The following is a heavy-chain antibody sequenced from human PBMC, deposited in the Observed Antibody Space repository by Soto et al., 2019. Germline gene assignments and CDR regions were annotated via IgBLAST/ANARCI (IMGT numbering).Heavy chain of an antibody. J-gene: IGHJ4*02. V-gene: IGHV3-23*01. Sequence: GGSLRLSCAASGFTFSSYAMSWVRQAPGKGLEWVSAISGSGGSTYYADSVKGRFTISRDNSENTLYLQMNSLRAEDTAVYYCAKDPLYRASGSYVYWGQGTLVTVSS. CDR2: ISGSGGST. CDR1: GFTFSSYA. CDR3: AKDPLYRASGSYVY. D-gene: IGHD1-26*01.